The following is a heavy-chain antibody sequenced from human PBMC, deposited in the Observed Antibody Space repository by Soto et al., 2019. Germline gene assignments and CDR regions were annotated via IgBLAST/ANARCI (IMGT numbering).Heavy chain of an antibody. CDR3: ATGRVLGYSDYEPLGGPDYW. D-gene: IGHD5-12*01. V-gene: IGHV1-8*01. J-gene: IGHJ2*01. CDR1: GYSFTSND. Sequence: ASVKVSCKASGYSFTSNDINWVLQATGQGLEWMGWMNPNSDNTGYAQKFQGRLTMTRSTSTNTAYMELNSLTSEDTAVYFSATGRVLGYSDYEPLGGPDYW. CDR2: MNPNSDNT.